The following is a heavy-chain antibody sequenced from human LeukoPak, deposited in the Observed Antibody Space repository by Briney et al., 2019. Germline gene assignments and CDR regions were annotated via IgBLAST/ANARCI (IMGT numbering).Heavy chain of an antibody. V-gene: IGHV4-59*01. CDR1: PGSIITYY. CDR3: ARNLEMATITPPFDL. J-gene: IGHJ3*01. Sequence: PSETLSLTCTVSPGSIITYYWNGIRQSPGKRLEWAVHIYYSGSTNYTPSLKSRVTISVDTSKTPLSLKLSSVTAADTAVYYCARNLEMATITPPFDLWGQGTMVTVSS. D-gene: IGHD5-24*01. CDR2: IYYSGST.